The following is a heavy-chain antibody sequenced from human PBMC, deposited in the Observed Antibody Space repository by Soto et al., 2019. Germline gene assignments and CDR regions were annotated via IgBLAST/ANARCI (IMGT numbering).Heavy chain of an antibody. CDR1: GYTFTSYG. CDR2: ISAYNGNA. D-gene: IGHD5-18*01. CDR3: ARTAVVAFWFDH. Sequence: SVKVSCKASGYTFTSYGISWVRQAPGQGLEWMGWISAYNGNANYAPKLQGRVTMTTDTSTSTAYMELRSLRSDDTAVFYCARTAVVAFWFDHWGDGTLVTVSS. V-gene: IGHV1-18*04. J-gene: IGHJ5*02.